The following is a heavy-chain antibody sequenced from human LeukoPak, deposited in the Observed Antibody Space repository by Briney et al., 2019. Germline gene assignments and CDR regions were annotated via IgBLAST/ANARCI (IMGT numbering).Heavy chain of an antibody. CDR3: VVSGRGGSYYYGMGV. Sequence: GGSLRLSCAASGFTFSTYSMNWVRQAPGKGLEWVSYISSSSTTIYYADSVKGRFTISRDNAKNSLYLQMNSLRDDDTAVYYCVVSGRGGSYYYGMGVWGQGTTVTVSS. J-gene: IGHJ6*02. CDR2: ISSSSTTI. V-gene: IGHV3-48*02. CDR1: GFTFSTYS. D-gene: IGHD1-26*01.